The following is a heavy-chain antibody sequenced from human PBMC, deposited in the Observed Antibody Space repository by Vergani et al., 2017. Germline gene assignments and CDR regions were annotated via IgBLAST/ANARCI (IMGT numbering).Heavy chain of an antibody. J-gene: IGHJ3*02. V-gene: IGHV4-59*01. CDR2: IYYSGST. Sequence: QVQLQESGPGLVKPSQTLSLTCTVSGGSISSYYWSWIRQPPGKGLEWIGYIYYSGSTNYNPSLKSRVTISVDTSKNQFSLKLSSVTAADTAVYYCARAPLRVDAFDIWGQGTMVTVSS. CDR3: ARAPLRVDAFDI. CDR1: GGSISSYY.